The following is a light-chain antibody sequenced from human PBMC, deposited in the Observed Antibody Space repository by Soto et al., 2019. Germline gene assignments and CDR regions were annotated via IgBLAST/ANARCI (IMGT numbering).Light chain of an antibody. CDR2: DVR. V-gene: IGLV2-14*03. CDR3: VSYTSRTNLVV. CDR1: HSDVGGFDY. J-gene: IGLJ2*01. Sequence: QSALIQPASVSGSPGQSITISCTGTHSDVGGFDYVSWFQQYPGRAPKLLIFDVRDRPSGVSNRFSGSKSVATASLTISGLQADDEADYYCVSYTSRTNLVVFGTGTKLTVL.